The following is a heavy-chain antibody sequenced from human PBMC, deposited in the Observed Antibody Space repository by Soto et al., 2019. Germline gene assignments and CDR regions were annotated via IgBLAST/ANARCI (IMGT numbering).Heavy chain of an antibody. CDR1: GFTFSSYG. V-gene: IGHV3-30*18. Sequence: GGSLRLSCAASGFTFSSYGMHWVRQAPGKGLEWVAVISYDGSNKYYADSVKGRFTISRDNSKNTLYLQMNSLRAEDTAVYYCAKDLGADGGPYFDLWGRGTLVTVS. D-gene: IGHD3-16*01. CDR2: ISYDGSNK. CDR3: AKDLGADGGPYFDL. J-gene: IGHJ2*01.